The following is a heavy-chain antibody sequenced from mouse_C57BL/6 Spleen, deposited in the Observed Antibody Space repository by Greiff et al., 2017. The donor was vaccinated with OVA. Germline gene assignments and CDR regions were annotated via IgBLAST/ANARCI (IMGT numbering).Heavy chain of an antibody. CDR3: ARSDGSSYGYFDV. D-gene: IGHD1-1*01. CDR2: IYPGSGST. CDR1: GYTFTSYW. Sequence: VQLQQPGAELVKPGASVKMSCKASGYTFTSYWITWVKQRPGQGLEWIGDIYPGSGSTNYNEKFKSKATLTVDKSSSTAYMQLSSLTSEDSAVYYCARSDGSSYGYFDVWGTGTTVTVSS. V-gene: IGHV1-55*01. J-gene: IGHJ1*03.